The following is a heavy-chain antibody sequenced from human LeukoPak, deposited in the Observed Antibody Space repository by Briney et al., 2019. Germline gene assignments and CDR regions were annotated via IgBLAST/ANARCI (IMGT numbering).Heavy chain of an antibody. CDR1: GGSISRSRYY. Sequence: PSETLSLTCTVSGGSISRSRYYWGWIRQPPGNGQEWIGSIYYSGSAYYNPSLKRRVAISVDTSTNQFSLRVSFMTAADTAAYFCARNADVTVASVTFDYWGQGTLVTVSS. D-gene: IGHD6-19*01. CDR2: IYYSGSA. J-gene: IGHJ4*02. CDR3: ARNADVTVASVTFDY. V-gene: IGHV4-39*01.